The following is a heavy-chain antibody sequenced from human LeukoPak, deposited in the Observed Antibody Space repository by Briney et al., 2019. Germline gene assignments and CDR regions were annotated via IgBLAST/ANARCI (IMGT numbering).Heavy chain of an antibody. CDR2: INHSGST. V-gene: IGHV4-34*01. J-gene: IGHJ3*02. CDR1: GGSFSGYY. Sequence: PSETLSLTCAVYGGSFSGYYWSWIRQPPGKGLEWIGEINHSGSTNYNPSLKSRVTISVDTSKNQFSLKLSSVTAADTAVYYCARDYCSSTSCFYDAFDIWGQGTMVTVSS. D-gene: IGHD2-2*01. CDR3: ARDYCSSTSCFYDAFDI.